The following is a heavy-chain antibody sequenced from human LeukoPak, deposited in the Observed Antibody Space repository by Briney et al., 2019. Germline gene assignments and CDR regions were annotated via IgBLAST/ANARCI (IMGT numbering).Heavy chain of an antibody. CDR1: GFTFSSYA. CDR3: ARDLGQYYDTSDNWFDP. CDR2: ISGSGGST. Sequence: GGSLRLSCAASGFTFSSYAMHWVRQAPGKGLEWVSAISGSGGSTYYADSVKGRFTISRDNSKNTVYLQMNSLRAEDTAVYYCARDLGQYYDTSDNWFDPWGQGTLVTVSS. J-gene: IGHJ5*02. V-gene: IGHV3-23*01. D-gene: IGHD3-22*01.